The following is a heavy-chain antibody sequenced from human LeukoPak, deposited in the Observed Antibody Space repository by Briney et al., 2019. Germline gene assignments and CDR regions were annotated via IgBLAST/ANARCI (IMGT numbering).Heavy chain of an antibody. D-gene: IGHD5-18*01. CDR2: ISSGSTI. CDR1: GFTFSSYE. Sequence: PGGSLRLSCAASGFTFSSYEMNWVRQAPGKGLEWVSYISSGSTIYYADSVEGRFTISRDNAKYRVYLQMNSLTVDDTAMYYCARSREGYSYLIDYWGQGTQVTVSP. J-gene: IGHJ4*02. CDR3: ARSREGYSYLIDY. V-gene: IGHV3-48*03.